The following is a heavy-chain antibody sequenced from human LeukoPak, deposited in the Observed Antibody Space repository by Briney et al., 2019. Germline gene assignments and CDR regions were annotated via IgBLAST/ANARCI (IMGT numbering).Heavy chain of an antibody. D-gene: IGHD3-22*01. J-gene: IGHJ4*02. V-gene: IGHV6-1*01. CDR1: GDSVSNNSAT. CDR3: ARGGSDPGGGIIVDPFDY. CDR2: TYYRSKWYT. Sequence: SQTLSLTCAISGDSVSNNSATWNWIRQSPSRGLEWLGRTYYRSKWYTDYAVSVKSRITINPDASKNQFSLQLHSVTPEDTAVYYCARGGSDPGGGIIVDPFDYWGQGTLVTVSS.